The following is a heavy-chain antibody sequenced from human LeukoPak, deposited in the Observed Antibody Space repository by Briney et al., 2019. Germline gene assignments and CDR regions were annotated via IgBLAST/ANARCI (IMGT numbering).Heavy chain of an antibody. CDR3: ARLLIEVDPEWPQVYYYYMDV. CDR1: GGSISSSSYY. V-gene: IGHV4-39*07. CDR2: IYYSGST. J-gene: IGHJ6*03. Sequence: PSETLSLTCTVSGGSISSSSYYWGWIRQPPGKGLEWIGSIYYSGSTYYNPSLKSRVTISVDTSKNQFSLKLSSVTAADTAVYYCARLLIEVDPEWPQVYYYYMDVWGKGTTGTVSS. D-gene: IGHD3-3*01.